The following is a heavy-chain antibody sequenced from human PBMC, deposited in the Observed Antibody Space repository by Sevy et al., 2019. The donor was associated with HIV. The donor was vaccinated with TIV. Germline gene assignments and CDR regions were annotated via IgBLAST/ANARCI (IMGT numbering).Heavy chain of an antibody. CDR2: VSWNSRNI. V-gene: IGHV3-9*01. Sequence: GGSLRLSCAASGFPFNDHAMHWVRQVPGKGLEWVSGVSWNSRNIGYADSVKGQFTISRDNANHFLYLEMNSLRPEDTAVYYCAKDINRGCDGINCYPYYYYFYGLDVWGQGTTVTVSS. CDR3: AKDINRGCDGINCYPYYYYFYGLDV. CDR1: GFPFNDHA. J-gene: IGHJ6*02. D-gene: IGHD2-21*01.